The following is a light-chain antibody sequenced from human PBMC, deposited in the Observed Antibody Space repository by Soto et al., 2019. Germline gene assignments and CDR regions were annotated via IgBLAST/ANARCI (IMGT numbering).Light chain of an antibody. J-gene: IGKJ4*01. Sequence: EIVLIQSPATLSLSPVERATLSCMASQSVSSNLAWYQQNPGQAPRLLIFDASNRATGIPARFSGSGSGTDFILTISSLEPEDFAVYYCQQHSNWPLTFGGGTKVDIK. V-gene: IGKV3-11*01. CDR2: DAS. CDR1: QSVSSN. CDR3: QQHSNWPLT.